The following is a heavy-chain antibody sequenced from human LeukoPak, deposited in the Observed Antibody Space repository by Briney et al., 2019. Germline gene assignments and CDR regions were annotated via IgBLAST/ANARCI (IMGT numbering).Heavy chain of an antibody. J-gene: IGHJ4*02. D-gene: IGHD2-2*01. V-gene: IGHV3-21*01. CDR2: ISSSSSYI. CDR1: GFTFSSYS. CDR3: ARDRCSSTSCYVTY. Sequence: KTGGSLRLSCAASGFTFSSYSMNWVRQAPGKGLEWVSSISSSSSYIYYADLVKGRFTISRDNAKNSLYRQMNSLRAEDTAVYYCARDRCSSTSCYVTYWGQGTLVTVSS.